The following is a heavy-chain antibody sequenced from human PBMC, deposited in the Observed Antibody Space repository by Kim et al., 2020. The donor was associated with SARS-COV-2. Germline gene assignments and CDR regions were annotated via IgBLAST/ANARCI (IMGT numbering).Heavy chain of an antibody. J-gene: IGHJ4*02. CDR3: ARGLSIAVAGVGDY. D-gene: IGHD6-19*01. Sequence: AQKLQGRVTMTTDTSTSTAYMELRSLRSDDTAVYYCARGLSIAVAGVGDYWGQGTLVTVSS. V-gene: IGHV1-18*01.